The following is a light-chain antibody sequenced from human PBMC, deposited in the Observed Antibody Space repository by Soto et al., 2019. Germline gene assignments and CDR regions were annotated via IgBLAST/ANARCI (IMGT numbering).Light chain of an antibody. Sequence: QSALTQPASVSGSPGQSISISCSGASSDIDYTYVSWYQQHPGKAPKLVIYDVTNRPSGISTRFSGSRSGDTASLTISGLQTEDEADYYCSSYTTRKIRVMFGGGTKLTVL. CDR2: DVT. J-gene: IGLJ3*02. CDR3: SSYTTRKIRVM. CDR1: SSDIDYTY. V-gene: IGLV2-14*03.